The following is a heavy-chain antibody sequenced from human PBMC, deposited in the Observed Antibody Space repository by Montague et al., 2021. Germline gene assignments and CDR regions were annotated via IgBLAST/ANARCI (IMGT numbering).Heavy chain of an antibody. CDR3: ARRPRITVTGRFDL. J-gene: IGHJ4*02. D-gene: IGHD4-11*01. CDR2: ITHNGRT. CDR1: GGSFNDYY. V-gene: IGHV4-34*01. Sequence: SETLSLTCAGSGGSFNDYYWGWIRQSPGQGLEWIGDITHNGRTNSNPSLKSRVTLSVDTSKNHFSLNLTSVTAADTAVYFCARRPRITVTGRFDLWGEGTLVTVSS.